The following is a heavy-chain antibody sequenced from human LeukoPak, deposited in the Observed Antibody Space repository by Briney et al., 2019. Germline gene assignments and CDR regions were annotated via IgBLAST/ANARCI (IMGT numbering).Heavy chain of an antibody. CDR3: ARPASTSPLGY. Sequence: GGSLRPSCAASGFTFSTYSMNWVRQAPGKGLEWVSYISSSGSTIYYADSVKGRFTISRDNANNSLYLQMNSLRAEDTALYYCARPASTSPLGYWGQGTLVTVSS. V-gene: IGHV3-48*04. CDR1: GFTFSTYS. CDR2: ISSSGSTI. J-gene: IGHJ4*02.